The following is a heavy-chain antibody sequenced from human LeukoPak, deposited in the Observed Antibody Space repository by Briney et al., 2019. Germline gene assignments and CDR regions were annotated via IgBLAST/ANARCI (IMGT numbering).Heavy chain of an antibody. V-gene: IGHV1-69*06. J-gene: IGHJ4*02. Sequence: ASVKVSCKASGGTFSSYAISWVRQAPGQGLEWMGGIIPIFGTANYAQKFQGRVTITADKSTSTAYMELSSLRAEDTAVYYCARETIAAAGTFPYWGQGTLVTVSS. CDR2: IIPIFGTA. D-gene: IGHD6-13*01. CDR1: GGTFSSYA. CDR3: ARETIAAAGTFPY.